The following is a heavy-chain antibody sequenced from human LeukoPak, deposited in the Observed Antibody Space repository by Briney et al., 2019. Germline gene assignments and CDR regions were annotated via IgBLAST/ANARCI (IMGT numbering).Heavy chain of an antibody. CDR2: IEQDGSEK. Sequence: QPGGSLRLSCAASGFPFSSYGMHWVRQAPGRGLEWVANIEQDGSEKYYVDSVKSRFTIPRDNAKNSLSLQMNSLRAEDTAVYYCARDLRTPGFFDYWGQGTLVTVSS. CDR1: GFPFSSYG. CDR3: ARDLRTPGFFDY. V-gene: IGHV3-7*01. J-gene: IGHJ4*02.